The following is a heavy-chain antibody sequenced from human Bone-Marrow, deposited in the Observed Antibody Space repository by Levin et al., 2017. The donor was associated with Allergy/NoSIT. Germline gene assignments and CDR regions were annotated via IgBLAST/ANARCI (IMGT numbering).Heavy chain of an antibody. CDR3: ARVTRYCSSTSCYHFDY. D-gene: IGHD2-2*01. Sequence: SETLSLTCTVSGGSISSYYWSWIRQPPGKGLEWIGYIYYSGSTNYNPSLKSRVTISVDTSKNQFSLKLSSVTAADTAVYYCARVTRYCSSTSCYHFDYWGQGTLVTVSS. V-gene: IGHV4-59*01. CDR1: GGSISSYY. J-gene: IGHJ4*02. CDR2: IYYSGST.